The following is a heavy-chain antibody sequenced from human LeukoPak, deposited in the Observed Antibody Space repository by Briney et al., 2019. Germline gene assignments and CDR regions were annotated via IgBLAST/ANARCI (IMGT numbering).Heavy chain of an antibody. CDR3: ACQYYYDSSGYSNGDPEYYFDY. J-gene: IGHJ4*02. V-gene: IGHV5-51*01. CDR2: IYPGDSDT. D-gene: IGHD3-22*01. Sequence: GGSLEISCKGSGCIFTSYWIGWVRQMPGKGLEGMGIIYPGDSDTRYSPSFQGQVTISADKSISTAYLQWSSLKASDTAMYYCACQYYYDSSGYSNGDPEYYFDYWGQGTLVTVSS. CDR1: GCIFTSYW.